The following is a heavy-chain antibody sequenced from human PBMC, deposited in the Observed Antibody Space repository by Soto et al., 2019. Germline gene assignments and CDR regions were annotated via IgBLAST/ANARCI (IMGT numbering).Heavy chain of an antibody. CDR1: GGSISSNY. D-gene: IGHD6-13*01. CDR2: VYNSGST. CDR3: ARYRREAVAGYTLDN. J-gene: IGHJ4*02. Sequence: SETLSLTCTVSGGSISSNYWTWIRQPPGKGLEWIGYVYNSGSTNYNPSLKSRVTISEDTSKSQFSLKVNSMTAADTAVYYCARYRREAVAGYTLDNWGQGMLVTVSS. V-gene: IGHV4-59*01.